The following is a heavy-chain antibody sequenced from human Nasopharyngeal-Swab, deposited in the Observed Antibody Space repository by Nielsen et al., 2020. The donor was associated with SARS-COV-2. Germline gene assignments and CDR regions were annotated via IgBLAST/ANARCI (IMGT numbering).Heavy chain of an antibody. V-gene: IGHV3-21*01. D-gene: IGHD2-21*02. CDR3: ARDVAGADSA. Sequence: GGSLRLSCAASGFTFSSYTMNWVRQAPGKGLVWVASTNAAGTYAHYADSVKGRFTISRENAKNSLYLQMNSLGAEDTALYYCARDVAGADSAWGQGTLVTVSS. CDR2: TNAAGTYA. J-gene: IGHJ5*02. CDR1: GFTFSSYT.